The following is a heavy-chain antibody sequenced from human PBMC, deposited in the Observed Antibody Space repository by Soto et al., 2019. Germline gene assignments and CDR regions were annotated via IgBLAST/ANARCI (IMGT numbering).Heavy chain of an antibody. Sequence: GGSLRLSCAASGFTFSSYAMHWVRQAPGKGLEWVAVISYDGSNKYYADSVKGRFTISRDNSKNTLYLQMNSLRAEDTAVYYCARGFGELKSWGQGTLVTVSS. CDR2: ISYDGSNK. CDR1: GFTFSSYA. J-gene: IGHJ5*02. CDR3: ARGFGELKS. D-gene: IGHD3-10*01. V-gene: IGHV3-30-3*01.